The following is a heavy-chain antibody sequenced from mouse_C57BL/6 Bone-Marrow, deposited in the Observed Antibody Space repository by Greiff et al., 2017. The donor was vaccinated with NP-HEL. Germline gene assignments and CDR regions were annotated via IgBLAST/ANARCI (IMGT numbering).Heavy chain of an antibody. J-gene: IGHJ2*01. Sequence: DVKLVESGPGLVKPSQSLSLTCSVTGYSITSGYYWYWIRQFPGNILEWMGFISYDGSNNYNPYLKNRISLTLDTSKNQSFLKLNSVTTEDTATYDCARIYYYGRNDFDYWGQGTTLTVSA. CDR3: ARIYYYGRNDFDY. CDR1: GYSITSGYY. V-gene: IGHV3-6*01. CDR2: ISYDGSN. D-gene: IGHD1-1*01.